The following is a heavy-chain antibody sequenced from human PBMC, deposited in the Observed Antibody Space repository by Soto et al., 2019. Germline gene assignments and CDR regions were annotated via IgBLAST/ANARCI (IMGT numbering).Heavy chain of an antibody. J-gene: IGHJ6*03. CDR2: IWYDGSNK. CDR3: AREGLSYYDFWSGLVSRGDYYYYYYMDV. V-gene: IGHV3-33*01. CDR1: GFTFSSYG. Sequence: GGSLRLSCAASGFTFSSYGMHWVRQAPGKGLEWVAVIWYDGSNKYYADSVKGRFTISRDNSKNTLYLQMNSLRAEDTAVYYCAREGLSYYDFWSGLVSRGDYYYYYYMDVWGKGTTVTVSS. D-gene: IGHD3-3*01.